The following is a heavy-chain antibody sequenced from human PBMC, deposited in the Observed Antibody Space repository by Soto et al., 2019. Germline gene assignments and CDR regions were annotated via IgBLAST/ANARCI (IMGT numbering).Heavy chain of an antibody. V-gene: IGHV4-34*01. Sequence: SETLSLTCAVYGGSFSGYYWSWIRQPPGKGLEWIGEINHSGGTNYNPSLKSRVTISVDTSKNQFSLKLSSVTAADTAVYYCATRVVPAAPHNWFDPWGQGTLVTVSS. D-gene: IGHD2-2*01. CDR3: ATRVVPAAPHNWFDP. CDR1: GGSFSGYY. CDR2: INHSGGT. J-gene: IGHJ5*02.